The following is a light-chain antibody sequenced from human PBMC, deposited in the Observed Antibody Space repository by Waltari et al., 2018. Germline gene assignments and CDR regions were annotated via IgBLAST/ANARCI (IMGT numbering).Light chain of an antibody. Sequence: LAETQAPGTLAWSRGGRATHSCRASQDIGHYLAWYQQKPGETPRVLIYATSTTAAGIPARFSGSGSGADFSLTITSLQPEDFAVYYCQHHVRYPATFGQGTKV. V-gene: IGKV3D-7*01. CDR1: QDIGHY. J-gene: IGKJ1*01. CDR3: QHHVRYPAT. CDR2: ATS.